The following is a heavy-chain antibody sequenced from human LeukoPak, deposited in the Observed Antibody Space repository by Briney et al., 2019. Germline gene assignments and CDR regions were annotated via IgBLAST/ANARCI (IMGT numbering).Heavy chain of an antibody. V-gene: IGHV1-8*03. Sequence: ASVKVSCKASGYSFTTYDINWVRQATGQGLEWMGWMNLKSGYTGYAQKFQGRVTITRDTSTSAVYMELSSLRSEDTAVYYCARVAGSIDYWGQGTLVTVSS. D-gene: IGHD1-26*01. CDR3: ARVAGSIDY. CDR1: GYSFTTYD. J-gene: IGHJ4*02. CDR2: MNLKSGYT.